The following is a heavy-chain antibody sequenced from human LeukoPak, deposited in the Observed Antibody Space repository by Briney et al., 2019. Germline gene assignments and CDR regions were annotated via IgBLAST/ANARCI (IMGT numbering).Heavy chain of an antibody. V-gene: IGHV3-21*01. Sequence: PGGSLRLSCAASGFPFRSYSMNWVRPAPGKGLEWVSSINSSSSYIYYADSVKGRFTISRDNAKNSLYLQMNSLRAEDTAVYYCARTARGYAFDIWGQGTMVTVSS. CDR3: ARTARGYAFDI. CDR2: INSSSSYI. D-gene: IGHD3-10*01. J-gene: IGHJ3*02. CDR1: GFPFRSYS.